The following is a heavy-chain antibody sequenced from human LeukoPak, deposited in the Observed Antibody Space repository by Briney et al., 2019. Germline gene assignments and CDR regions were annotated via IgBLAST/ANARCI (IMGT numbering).Heavy chain of an antibody. CDR3: VRYCNGGSCYRDAFDI. J-gene: IGHJ3*02. Sequence: GGSLRLSCAASGFTFSSYWMHWVRQAPGKGLVWVSRINSDGSSTSYADSVKGRFTISRDNSKNTLYLQMNSLRAEDTAVYYCVRYCNGGSCYRDAFDIWGQGTMVTVSS. CDR1: GFTFSSYW. CDR2: INSDGSST. D-gene: IGHD2-15*01. V-gene: IGHV3-74*01.